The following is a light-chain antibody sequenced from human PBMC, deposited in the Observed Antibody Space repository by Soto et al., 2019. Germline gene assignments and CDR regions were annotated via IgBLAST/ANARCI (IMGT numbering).Light chain of an antibody. J-gene: IGLJ2*01. CDR2: EVT. CDR3: NSYTSTSTLVI. V-gene: IGLV2-14*01. CDR1: SSDVGGYNY. Sequence: QSVLTQPASVSGFPGQSITISCTGTSSDVGGYNYVSWYRQHPGKAPKLLIYEVTNRPSGVSDRFYGSKSGNTASLTISGLQADDEADYDCNSYTSTSTLVIFGGGTKLTVL.